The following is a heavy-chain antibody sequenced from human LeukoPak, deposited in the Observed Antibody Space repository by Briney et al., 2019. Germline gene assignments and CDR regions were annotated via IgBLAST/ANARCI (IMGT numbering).Heavy chain of an antibody. D-gene: IGHD2-15*01. J-gene: IGHJ4*02. CDR3: ARERCSGGSCYATVDY. CDR1: GYTFTDNY. V-gene: IGHV1-2*02. CDR2: INPNSGGT. Sequence: ASVKVSCKASGYTFTDNYMHWVRQAPGQGLECMGWINPNSGGTNYAQKFRGRVTMTRDTSISTAYMELSRLTFADTAIYYCARERCSGGSCYATVDYWGQGTLVTVSS.